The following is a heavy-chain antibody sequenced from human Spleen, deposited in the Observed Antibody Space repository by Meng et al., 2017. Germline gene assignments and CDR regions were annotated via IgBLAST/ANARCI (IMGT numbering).Heavy chain of an antibody. CDR1: GFTFSTYA. Sequence: QVQLVESGGGVVQPGRSLRLSCAAPGFTFSTYAMHWVRQAPGKGLEWVAVISYDGSNRYYADSVKGRFTISRDNSKNTLYLQMNSLRAEDTAVYYCAKDNHYWGQGTLVTVSS. CDR2: ISYDGSNR. V-gene: IGHV3-30*18. J-gene: IGHJ4*02. CDR3: AKDNHY. D-gene: IGHD1-14*01.